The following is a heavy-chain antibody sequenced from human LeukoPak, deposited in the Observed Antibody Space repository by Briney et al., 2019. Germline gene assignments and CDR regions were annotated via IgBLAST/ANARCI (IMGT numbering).Heavy chain of an antibody. CDR1: GGTFSSYA. V-gene: IGHV1-69*04. J-gene: IGHJ6*02. D-gene: IGHD3-10*01. CDR3: ARVLTMVRGVISDYYYYYGMDV. Sequence: ASVKVSCKASGGTFSSYAISWVRQAPGQGLEWMGRIIPILGIANYAQKFQGRVTITADKSTSTAYMELSSLRSEDTAVYYCARVLTMVRGVISDYYYYYGMDVWGQGTTVTVSS. CDR2: IIPILGIA.